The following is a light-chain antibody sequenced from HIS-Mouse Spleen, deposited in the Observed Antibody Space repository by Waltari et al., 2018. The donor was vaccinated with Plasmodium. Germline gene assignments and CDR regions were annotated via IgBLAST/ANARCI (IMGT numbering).Light chain of an antibody. CDR3: QKYNNWSFT. CDR2: GAS. V-gene: IGKV3-15*01. J-gene: IGKJ3*01. CDR1: QSVSIN. Sequence: EIVMTQSPATLSVSPGERAPLSCRASQSVSINLAWYQQKPGQAPRLLIYGASTRATGIPARFSGSGSGTEFTLTISSLQSEDFAVYYCQKYNNWSFTFGPGTKVDIK.